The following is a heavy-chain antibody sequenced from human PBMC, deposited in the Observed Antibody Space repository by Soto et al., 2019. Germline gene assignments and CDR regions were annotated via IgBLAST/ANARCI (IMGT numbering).Heavy chain of an antibody. V-gene: IGHV4-39*01. J-gene: IGHJ5*02. D-gene: IGHD2-15*01. CDR3: VRLFACNSGSCYFDP. CDR1: GGSITNTDYF. CDR2: INYAGKT. Sequence: QLQESGPGQVKPSETLSLTCTVSGGSITNTDYFWAWARQPPGKGLEWIGSINYAGKTFYSPSVKSRLTISIDTSEIQFSLRLTSVTATDTAIYYCVRLFACNSGSCYFDPWGQGTLVTVSS.